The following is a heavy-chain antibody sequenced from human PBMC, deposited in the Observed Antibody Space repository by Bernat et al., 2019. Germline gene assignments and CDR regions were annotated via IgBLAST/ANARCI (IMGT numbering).Heavy chain of an antibody. Sequence: QVQLVESGGGVAQPGRSLRLSCAASGVTFSSYAMHWVRQAPGKGLEWVAVISYDGSNKYYADSVKGRFTISRDNSKNTLYLQMNSLRAEDTAVYYCAGDPSSGYYYAQDWYFDLWGRGTLVTVSS. CDR1: GVTFSSYA. CDR3: AGDPSSGYYYAQDWYFDL. V-gene: IGHV3-30-3*01. D-gene: IGHD3-22*01. CDR2: ISYDGSNK. J-gene: IGHJ2*01.